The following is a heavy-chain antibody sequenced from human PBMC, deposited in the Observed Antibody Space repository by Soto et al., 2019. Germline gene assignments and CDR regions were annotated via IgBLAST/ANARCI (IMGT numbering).Heavy chain of an antibody. D-gene: IGHD3-16*01. V-gene: IGHV5-51*01. J-gene: IGHJ6*02. Sequence: PGESVKISCEVSEYRFTNYWIGGVRRMPGKGLEWMGIICPGESDTRYSPSFQGQVTISAAKSISTAYLQWSSLKASDTAMYYCARQGMITSPDYGMDVWGQGNTVTISS. CDR3: ARQGMITSPDYGMDV. CDR2: ICPGESDT. CDR1: EYRFTNYW.